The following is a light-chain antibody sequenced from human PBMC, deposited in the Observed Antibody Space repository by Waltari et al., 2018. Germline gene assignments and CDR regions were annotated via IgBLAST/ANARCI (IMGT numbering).Light chain of an antibody. V-gene: IGKV4-1*01. CDR3: QQYYSSPRT. CDR2: WAS. CDR1: SILYNSKKKNY. Sequence: SILYNSKKKNYLAWYQHKPGQPPKLLIYWASTRQSGVPDRFSGGGSGTDFTLTISSLQAEDVAVYYCQQYYSSPRTFGQGTKVEIK. J-gene: IGKJ1*01.